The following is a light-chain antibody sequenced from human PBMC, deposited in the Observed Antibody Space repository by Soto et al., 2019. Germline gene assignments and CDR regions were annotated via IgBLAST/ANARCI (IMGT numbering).Light chain of an antibody. CDR3: QHYNDYSWT. V-gene: IGKV1-5*03. J-gene: IGKJ1*01. CDR2: GTS. CDR1: QSISIW. Sequence: DLHMTQSPSTLSASVGDRVTITCRASQSISIWLAWYQQKPGRAPNLLIYGTSSLENGVPSRFSGSGSGTEFTLTISSLQPDDFATYYCQHYNDYSWTFGQGTKVEIK.